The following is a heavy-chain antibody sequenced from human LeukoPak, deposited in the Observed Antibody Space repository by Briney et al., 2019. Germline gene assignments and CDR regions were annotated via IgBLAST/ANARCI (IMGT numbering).Heavy chain of an antibody. V-gene: IGHV3-33*01. CDR1: GFSFSERG. Sequence: QPGGSLRLSCAASGFSFSERGMHWVRQAPGKGPEWVTVTWYDGSNNHYADSVKGRFTISRDNSKNTVFLEMNSLRAEDTAVYHCARDRYFGSDGFDIWGPGTMVIVSS. D-gene: IGHD3-10*01. CDR2: TWYDGSNN. CDR3: ARDRYFGSDGFDI. J-gene: IGHJ3*02.